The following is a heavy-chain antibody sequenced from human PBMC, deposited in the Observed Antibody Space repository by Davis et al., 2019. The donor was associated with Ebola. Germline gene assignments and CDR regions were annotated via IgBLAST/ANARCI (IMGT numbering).Heavy chain of an antibody. Sequence: PGGSLRLSCAASGFTFSSYEMNWVRQAPGKGLEWVSYISSSGSTIYYADSVKGRFTISRDNAKNSLYLQMNSLRAEDTAVYYCTIQLWFPPFDYWGQGTLVTVSS. CDR1: GFTFSSYE. V-gene: IGHV3-48*03. J-gene: IGHJ4*02. D-gene: IGHD5-18*01. CDR3: TIQLWFPPFDY. CDR2: ISSSGSTI.